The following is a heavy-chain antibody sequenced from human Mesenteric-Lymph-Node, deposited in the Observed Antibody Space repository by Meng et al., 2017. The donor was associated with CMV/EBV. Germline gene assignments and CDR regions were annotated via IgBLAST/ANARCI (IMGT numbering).Heavy chain of an antibody. CDR3: ARPMNRKDWLAISCFY. J-gene: IGHJ4*02. Sequence: SLKISCAASGLTLKDHAMHWVRQAPGKGLEWVSGLSWNSENIGYADPVKGRFTISRDNAKNSLYLQMDGLRAEDTALYYCARPMNRKDWLAISCFYWGQGTPVTVSS. CDR2: LSWNSENI. V-gene: IGHV3-9*01. D-gene: IGHD3/OR15-3a*01. CDR1: GLTLKDHA.